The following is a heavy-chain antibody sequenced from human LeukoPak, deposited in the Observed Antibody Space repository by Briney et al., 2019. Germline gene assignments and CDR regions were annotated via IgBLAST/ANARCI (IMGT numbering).Heavy chain of an antibody. CDR2: TSYDGNRK. Sequence: GGSLRLSCAASGFTLTYYAMHWVRQAPGKGLEWVAVTSYDGNRKYYADSVKGRFTISRDSSKNTLYLQMSSLRAEDTAVYYCARSSYDYGGIEGPFDYWGQGTLVTVSS. J-gene: IGHJ4*02. CDR1: GFTLTYYA. D-gene: IGHD4-23*01. V-gene: IGHV3-30*15. CDR3: ARSSYDYGGIEGPFDY.